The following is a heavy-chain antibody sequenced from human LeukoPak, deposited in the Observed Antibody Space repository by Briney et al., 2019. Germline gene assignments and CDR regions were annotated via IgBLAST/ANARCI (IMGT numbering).Heavy chain of an antibody. D-gene: IGHD3-22*01. V-gene: IGHV4-34*01. CDR2: INHSGST. CDR1: GGSFSGYY. Sequence: SETLSLTCAVYGGSFSGYYWSWIRQPPGKGLEWIGEINHSGSTNYNPSLKSRVTISVDTSKNQFSLKLSSVTAADTAVYYCARGGDSILNWFDPWGQGTLVTVSS. CDR3: ARGGDSILNWFDP. J-gene: IGHJ5*02.